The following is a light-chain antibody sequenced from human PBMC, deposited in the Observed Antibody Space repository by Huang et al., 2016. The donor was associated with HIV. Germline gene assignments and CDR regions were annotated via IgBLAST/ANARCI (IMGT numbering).Light chain of an antibody. V-gene: IGKV1-5*03. CDR3: QQYNTYLYT. CDR2: RAS. Sequence: DIQMTQSPSTLSASVGDRVTITCRASPNINAWLAWYQQKPGKAPNLLMYRASSLQVGVPSRFTGSGSGTEFTLTIASLQPDDLGTYYCQQYNTYLYTFGQGTKLEI. CDR1: PNINAW. J-gene: IGKJ2*01.